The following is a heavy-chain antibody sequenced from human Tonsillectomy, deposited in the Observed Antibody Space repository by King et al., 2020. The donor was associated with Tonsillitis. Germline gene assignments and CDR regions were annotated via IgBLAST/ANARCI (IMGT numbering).Heavy chain of an antibody. CDR3: AGIPIGGDFWYFDL. D-gene: IGHD2-21*02. J-gene: IGHJ2*01. V-gene: IGHV5-51*01. Sequence: VQLVESGAEVKKPGESLKISCKDFGYSFTNYWIGWVRQMPGKGLEWMGIIYLGDSDTRYSPYFQGQVTISADKSTSTTYLQWSSLKASDTALYYCAGIPIGGDFWYFDLWGRGTLVTVSS. CDR1: GYSFTNYW. CDR2: IYLGDSDT.